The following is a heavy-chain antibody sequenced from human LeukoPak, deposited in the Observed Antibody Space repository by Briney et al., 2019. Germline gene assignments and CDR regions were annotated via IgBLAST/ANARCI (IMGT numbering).Heavy chain of an antibody. CDR2: IYYSGST. Sequence: SETLSLTCTVSGGSISSSSYYWGWLRQPPAKGLEWIGSIYYSGSTYYNPSLKSRVTISVDTSKNQFSLKLSSVTAADTAVYYCASGYSGSYYSFDYWGQGTLVTVSS. D-gene: IGHD1-26*01. CDR1: GGSISSSSYY. CDR3: ASGYSGSYYSFDY. J-gene: IGHJ4*02. V-gene: IGHV4-39*01.